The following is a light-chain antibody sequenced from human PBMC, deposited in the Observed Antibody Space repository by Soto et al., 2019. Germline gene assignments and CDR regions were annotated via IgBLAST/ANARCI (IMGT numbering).Light chain of an antibody. V-gene: IGKV1-5*01. J-gene: IGKJ1*01. CDR1: QNINNW. CDR2: DAS. Sequence: DIQMTQSPSTLSASIGDRVTITCRASQNINNWIAWYQQKPGKAPKFLIYDASTLESGVPSRFSGSGFGTEFSLTIGSLQPDDFGSYYCQHMGTVGQGTKVDSK. CDR3: QHMGT.